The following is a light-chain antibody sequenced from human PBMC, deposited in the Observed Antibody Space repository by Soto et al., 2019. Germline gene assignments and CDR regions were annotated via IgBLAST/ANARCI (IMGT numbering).Light chain of an antibody. Sequence: IVLTQSPGTLSLSPWDRATLPCRASQSVRSNKLAWYQPKPRQAPRLLIYAASSRATGSPDRFSGSGSGTDFTLTINRMEPEDFAVYYCQDYGSSWTFGQGTKVDI. J-gene: IGKJ1*01. CDR2: AAS. CDR3: QDYGSSWT. V-gene: IGKV3-20*01. CDR1: QSVRSNK.